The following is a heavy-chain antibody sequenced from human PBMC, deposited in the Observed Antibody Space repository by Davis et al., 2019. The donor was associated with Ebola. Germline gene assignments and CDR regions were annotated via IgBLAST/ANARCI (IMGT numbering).Heavy chain of an antibody. Sequence: AASVKVPCKASGFTLTSYGISWVRQAPGQGLEGMGWINPPNCNTNYAQNVQGRVTMTTDTSTSTAYMEVGSLRSDDTAVYYCARLGTLLRGGFIYGNYFDYWGQGTLVTVSS. D-gene: IGHD3-10*01. CDR2: INPPNCNT. CDR1: GFTLTSYG. V-gene: IGHV1-18*04. J-gene: IGHJ4*02. CDR3: ARLGTLLRGGFIYGNYFDY.